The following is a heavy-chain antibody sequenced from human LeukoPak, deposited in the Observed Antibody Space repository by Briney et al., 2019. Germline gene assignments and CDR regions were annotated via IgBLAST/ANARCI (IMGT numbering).Heavy chain of an antibody. Sequence: SETLSLTCTVSGGSINSYYWSWIRQPPGKGLEWIGYAYNSGSTNYNPSLKSRVTISADTSRKQFSLRVSSVTAADTAVYYCARRLRIEGGTRRGDAFDIWGQGTMVTVSS. V-gene: IGHV4-59*08. J-gene: IGHJ3*02. D-gene: IGHD1-26*01. CDR3: ARRLRIEGGTRRGDAFDI. CDR2: AYNSGST. CDR1: GGSINSYY.